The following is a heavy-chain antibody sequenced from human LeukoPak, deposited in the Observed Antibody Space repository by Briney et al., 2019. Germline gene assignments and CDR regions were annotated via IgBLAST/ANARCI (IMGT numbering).Heavy chain of an antibody. D-gene: IGHD2-2*01. J-gene: IGHJ4*02. V-gene: IGHV3-23*01. CDR1: GFSFTSYA. CDR2: IYSSGGST. Sequence: GGSLRLSCAASGFSFTSYAMTWVRQAPGKGLEWVSAIYSSGGSTYYADSVKGRFTISRDDSKNTVSLQMSSLRVEDTAVYYCARGPTVSSTWDYWGQGTLVTVSP. CDR3: ARGPTVSSTWDY.